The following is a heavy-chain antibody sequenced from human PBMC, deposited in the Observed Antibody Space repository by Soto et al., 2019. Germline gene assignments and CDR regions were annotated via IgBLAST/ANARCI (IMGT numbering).Heavy chain of an antibody. V-gene: IGHV4-59*01. CDR3: ARGEDAFFYYGLDV. CDR1: GGSITSSY. CDR2: IYDTGISGYTPST. J-gene: IGHJ6*04. Sequence: SETLSLTCTVSGGSITSSYWSWIRRPPGKGLEWIAYIYDTGISGYTPSTSYNPSLKRRVTMSVDTSKSQFSLKLTSVTAADSAVYYCARGEDAFFYYGLDVWGEGITVTVSS.